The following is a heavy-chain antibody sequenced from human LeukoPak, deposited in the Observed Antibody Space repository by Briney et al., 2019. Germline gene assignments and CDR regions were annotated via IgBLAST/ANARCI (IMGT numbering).Heavy chain of an antibody. CDR1: GGSISSYY. Sequence: PSETLSLTCTVSGGSISSYYWSWIRQPPGKGLEWIGYIYYSGSTNYNPSLTSRVTISVDTSKNQFSLKLSSVTAADTAVYYCARHLQNWNYAYYYYYMDVWGKGTTITVSS. J-gene: IGHJ6*03. V-gene: IGHV4-59*08. CDR3: ARHLQNWNYAYYYYYMDV. D-gene: IGHD1-7*01. CDR2: IYYSGST.